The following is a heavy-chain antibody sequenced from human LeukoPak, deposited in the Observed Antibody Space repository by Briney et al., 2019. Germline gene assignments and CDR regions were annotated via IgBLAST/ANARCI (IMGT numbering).Heavy chain of an antibody. CDR1: GFTFDDYA. CDR3: AKSLGVVTDGMDV. V-gene: IGHV3-9*01. D-gene: IGHD3-3*01. Sequence: GGSLRLSCAASGFTFDDYAMHWVRQAPGKGLEWVSGISWNSGSIGYADSVKGRFTISRDNAKNSLYLQMNSLRAEDTALCYCAKSLGVVTDGMDVWGQGTTVTVSS. CDR2: ISWNSGSI. J-gene: IGHJ6*02.